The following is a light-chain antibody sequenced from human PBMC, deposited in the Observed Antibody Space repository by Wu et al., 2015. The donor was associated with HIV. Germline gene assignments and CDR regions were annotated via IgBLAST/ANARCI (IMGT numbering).Light chain of an antibody. CDR2: DAS. V-gene: IGKV1-33*01. CDR3: QQYDNLPMYT. CDR1: QDISNY. J-gene: IGKJ2*01. Sequence: DIQMTQSPSSLSASVGDRVTITCQASQDISNYLNWYQQKPGKAPKLLIYDASNLETGVPSRFSGSGSGTDFTFTISSLQPEDIATYYCQQYDNLPMYTFGRGPSWRSN.